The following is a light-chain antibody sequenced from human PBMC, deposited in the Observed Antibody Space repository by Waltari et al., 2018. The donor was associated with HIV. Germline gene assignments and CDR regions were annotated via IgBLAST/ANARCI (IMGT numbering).Light chain of an antibody. Sequence: EIVMTQSPDTLSVSPGEKAILSCRASQSVGGNLAWYQVRPGQAPSLLIYAATSRTTGFPGRFRGSGSGTEFTLTISSLQSEDFAIYYCQQYNDWPQTFGQGTRVDIK. CDR1: QSVGGN. J-gene: IGKJ1*01. CDR3: QQYNDWPQT. CDR2: AAT. V-gene: IGKV3-15*01.